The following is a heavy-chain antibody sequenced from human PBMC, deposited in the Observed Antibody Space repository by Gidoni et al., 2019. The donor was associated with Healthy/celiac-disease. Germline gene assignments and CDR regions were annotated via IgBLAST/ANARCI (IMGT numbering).Heavy chain of an antibody. D-gene: IGHD6-6*01. V-gene: IGHV3-23*01. CDR3: AKDRSGSSPPLGH. CDR2: ISGSGGST. J-gene: IGHJ4*02. Sequence: EWVSAISGSGGSTYYADSVKGRFTISRDNSKNTLYLQMNSLRAEDTAVYYCAKDRSGSSPPLGHWGQGTLVTVSS.